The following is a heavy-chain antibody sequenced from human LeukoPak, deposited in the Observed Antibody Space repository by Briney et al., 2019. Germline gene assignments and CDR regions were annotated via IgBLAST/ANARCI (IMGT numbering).Heavy chain of an antibody. CDR2: ISAYNGNT. CDR3: AREINDYGDYGESDY. J-gene: IGHJ4*02. V-gene: IGHV1-18*04. Sequence: GASVKVSCKASGYTFTSYGISWVRQAPGQGLEWMGWISAYNGNTNCAQKLQGRVTMTADTSTSTAYMELRSLRSDDTAVYYCAREINDYGDYGESDYWGQGTLVTVSS. D-gene: IGHD4-17*01. CDR1: GYTFTSYG.